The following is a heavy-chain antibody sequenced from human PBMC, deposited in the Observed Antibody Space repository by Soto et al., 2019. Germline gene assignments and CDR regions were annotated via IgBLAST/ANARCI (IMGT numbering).Heavy chain of an antibody. Sequence: QVQLVQSGAEVKKPGASVKVSCKASGYTFTSYGISWVRQAPGQGLEWMGWISAYNGNTNYAQKLQGRVTMTTDTSTSKAYMELSRLRSDETAVYYCARDPTRIAAAGTEDYWGQGTLVTVSS. V-gene: IGHV1-18*01. D-gene: IGHD6-13*01. CDR2: ISAYNGNT. CDR1: GYTFTSYG. J-gene: IGHJ4*02. CDR3: ARDPTRIAAAGTEDY.